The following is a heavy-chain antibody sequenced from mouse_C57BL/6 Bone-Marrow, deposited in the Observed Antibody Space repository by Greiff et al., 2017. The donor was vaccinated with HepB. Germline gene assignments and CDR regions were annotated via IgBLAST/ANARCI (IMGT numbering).Heavy chain of an antibody. CDR3: ARDDGEGYYYGSSPY. CDR2: IDPNSGGN. V-gene: IGHV1-72*01. Sequence: QVQLQQPGAELVKPGASVKLSCKASGYTFTSYWMHWVKQRPGRGLEWIGRIDPNSGGNKYNEKFKSKATLTVDKPSSTAYMQLSSLTSEDSAVYYCARDDGEGYYYGSSPYWGQGTTLTVSS. D-gene: IGHD1-1*01. CDR1: GYTFTSYW. J-gene: IGHJ2*01.